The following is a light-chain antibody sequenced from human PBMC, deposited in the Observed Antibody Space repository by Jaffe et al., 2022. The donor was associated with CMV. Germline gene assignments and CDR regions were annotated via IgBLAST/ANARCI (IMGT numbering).Light chain of an antibody. CDR1: QSITTY. J-gene: IGKJ2*01. V-gene: IGKV1-39*01. CDR2: HAS. Sequence: DIQMTQSPSSLSASVGDRVTITCRASQSITTYVSWYHQKPGKAPKPLIYHASSLQDGVPSRFGGSGSGTDFTLTISSLQPEDFATYYCQQSYSTPYTFGQGTKLEIK. CDR3: QQSYSTPYT.